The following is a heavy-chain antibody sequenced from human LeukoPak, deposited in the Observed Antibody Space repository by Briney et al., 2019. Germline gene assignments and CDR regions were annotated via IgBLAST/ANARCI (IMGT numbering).Heavy chain of an antibody. V-gene: IGHV3-53*01. D-gene: IGHD3-16*01. CDR1: GFTVSTNY. J-gene: IGHJ3*02. CDR2: IYSGGST. Sequence: GGSLRLSCAASGFTVSTNYMTWVRQAPGKGLEWVSVIYSGGSTYYADSVKGRFTISRDNSKNTLYLQMNSLRAEDTAVYYCARGWGPFTFDIWGQGTTVTVSS. CDR3: ARGWGPFTFDI.